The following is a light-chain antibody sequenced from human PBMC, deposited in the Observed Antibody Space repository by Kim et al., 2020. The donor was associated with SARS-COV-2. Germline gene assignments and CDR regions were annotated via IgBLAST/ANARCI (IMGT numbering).Light chain of an antibody. V-gene: IGKV3-20*01. CDR2: GAT. CDR3: QQYGSSPPLT. CDR1: QRVSSSY. J-gene: IGKJ4*01. Sequence: PGGRATLTCRATQRVSSSYSAWYQQKPGQAPMLLISGATSRATGIPDRLSCGGAGTEFTLTISRLEPEDYAVYYCQQYGSSPPLTFGGGTKVDIK.